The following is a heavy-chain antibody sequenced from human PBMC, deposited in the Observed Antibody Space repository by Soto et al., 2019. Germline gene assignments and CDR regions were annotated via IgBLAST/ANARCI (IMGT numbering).Heavy chain of an antibody. Sequence: GESLKISCKGSGYSFTSYWISWVRQMPGKGLEWMGRIDPSDSYTNYSPSFQGHVTISADKSISTAYLQWSSLKASDTAMYYCAWSPVGATTRPFDYWGQGTLVTLSS. CDR2: IDPSDSYT. D-gene: IGHD1-26*01. V-gene: IGHV5-10-1*01. CDR3: AWSPVGATTRPFDY. CDR1: GYSFTSYW. J-gene: IGHJ4*02.